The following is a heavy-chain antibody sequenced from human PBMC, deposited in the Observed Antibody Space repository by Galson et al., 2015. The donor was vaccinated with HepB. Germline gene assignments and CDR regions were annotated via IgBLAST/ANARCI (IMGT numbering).Heavy chain of an antibody. D-gene: IGHD6-13*01. V-gene: IGHV5-10-1*01. CDR1: GYTFTAFW. J-gene: IGHJ4*02. CDR2: IDPSDSYT. CDR3: ATSIEQHFDY. Sequence: QSGAEVKKPGESLRISCKGSGYTFTAFWITWVRQIPGKGLEWMGRIDPSDSYTDYSPSFQGHVTISADKSITTAYLQWSSLKASDTAMYYCATSIEQHFDYWGQGTLVTVSS.